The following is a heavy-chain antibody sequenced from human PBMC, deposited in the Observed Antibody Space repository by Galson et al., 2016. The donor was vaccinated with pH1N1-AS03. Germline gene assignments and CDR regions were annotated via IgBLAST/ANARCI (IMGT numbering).Heavy chain of an antibody. J-gene: IGHJ3*02. V-gene: IGHV3-48*03. D-gene: IGHD4-23*01. CDR3: TGLHGSNYGANPSPAFDI. Sequence: SLRLSCAASGFTFSKFEMNWVRQAPGKGLEWISYITGRGSPRYYADSVKGRFTISRDNAKNSLYLQMNSLRADDTALYYCTGLHGSNYGANPSPAFDIWGRGTMVTVSS. CDR2: ITGRGSPR. CDR1: GFTFSKFE.